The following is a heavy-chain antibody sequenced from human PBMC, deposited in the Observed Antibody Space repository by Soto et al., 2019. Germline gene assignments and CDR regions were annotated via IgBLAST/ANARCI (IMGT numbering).Heavy chain of an antibody. Sequence: GESLKISCKGSGYSFTSYWIGWVRQMPGKGLEWMGIIYPGDSDTRYSPSFQGQVTISADKSISTAYLQWSSLKASDTAMYYCARPPSYGSGSYSAFDIWGLGTMVTVSS. CDR2: IYPGDSDT. CDR3: ARPPSYGSGSYSAFDI. CDR1: GYSFTSYW. J-gene: IGHJ3*02. D-gene: IGHD3-10*01. V-gene: IGHV5-51*01.